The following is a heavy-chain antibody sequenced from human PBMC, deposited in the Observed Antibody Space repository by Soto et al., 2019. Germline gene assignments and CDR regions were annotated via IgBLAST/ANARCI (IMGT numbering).Heavy chain of an antibody. CDR1: GGSLSSSSYY. CDR2: IYYSGST. V-gene: IGHV4-39*01. Sequence: QLQLQESGPGLVKPSETLSLTCTVSGGSLSSSSYYWGWIRQPPGKGLEWIGSIYYSGSTYYNPSLKSRVTISVDTSKNQFSLKLSSVTAADTAVYYCARQARGGQWLVWGGSWFDPWGQGTLVTVSS. J-gene: IGHJ5*02. CDR3: ARQARGGQWLVWGGSWFDP. D-gene: IGHD6-19*01.